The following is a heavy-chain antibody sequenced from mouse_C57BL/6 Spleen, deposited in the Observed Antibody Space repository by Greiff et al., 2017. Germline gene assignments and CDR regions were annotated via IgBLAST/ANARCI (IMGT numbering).Heavy chain of an antibody. CDR2: IHPNSGGT. J-gene: IGHJ1*03. Sequence: QVQLQQPGAELVKPGASVKLSCKASGYTFTSSWMHWVKQRPGQGLEWIGMIHPNSGGTNYNEKFKSKATLTVDKSSSTAYMQLSSLTSEDSAVYYCARGLGEGYFDVWGTGTTVTVSS. V-gene: IGHV1-64*01. CDR3: ARGLGEGYFDV. CDR1: GYTFTSSW. D-gene: IGHD4-1*01.